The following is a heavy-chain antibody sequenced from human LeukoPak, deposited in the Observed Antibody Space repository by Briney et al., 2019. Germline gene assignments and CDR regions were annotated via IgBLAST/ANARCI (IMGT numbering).Heavy chain of an antibody. Sequence: GESLRLSCAASGFTFSSYAMSWVRQAPGKGLEWVSGISGSGGSTYYADSVKGRFTISRDNSKNTLYLQMNSLRAEDTAVYYCAKRRGLELLYYYYMDVWGKGTTVTVSS. D-gene: IGHD1-7*01. J-gene: IGHJ6*03. CDR3: AKRRGLELLYYYYMDV. V-gene: IGHV3-23*01. CDR2: ISGSGGST. CDR1: GFTFSSYA.